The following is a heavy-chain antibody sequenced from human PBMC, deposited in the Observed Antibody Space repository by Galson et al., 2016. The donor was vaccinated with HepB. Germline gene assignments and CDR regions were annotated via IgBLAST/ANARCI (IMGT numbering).Heavy chain of an antibody. CDR1: GGSISSGGYY. J-gene: IGHJ6*02. Sequence: TLSLTCTVSGGSISSGGYYWSWIRQHVGKGLEWIGHIYNSGSTDYNPSLKSRATISVDTSKNQSSLRLSSVTAADTAIYYCARGGNWNWRDYYYGMEFWGQGTAVTVSS. CDR3: ARGGNWNWRDYYYGMEF. V-gene: IGHV4-31*03. CDR2: IYNSGST. D-gene: IGHD1-7*01.